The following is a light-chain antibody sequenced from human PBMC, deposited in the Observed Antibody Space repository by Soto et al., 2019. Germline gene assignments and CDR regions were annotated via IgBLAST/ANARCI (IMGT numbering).Light chain of an antibody. CDR1: SSDVGGYNY. J-gene: IGLJ2*01. Sequence: QSVLTQPASVSGSPGQSIAIFCTGTSSDVGGYNYVSWYQQHPGKAPKLLIYEVSNWPAGVSNRFSGSKSGNTASLTISGLQPEDEADYYCSSYTSSSNVVFGGGTKVTVL. CDR3: SSYTSSSNVV. CDR2: EVS. V-gene: IGLV2-14*01.